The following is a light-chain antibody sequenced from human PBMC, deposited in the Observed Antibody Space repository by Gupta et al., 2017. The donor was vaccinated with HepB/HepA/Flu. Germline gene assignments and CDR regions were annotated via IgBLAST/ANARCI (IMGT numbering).Light chain of an antibody. V-gene: IGKV1-5*03. J-gene: IGKJ2*03. CDR3: QHYSRYEFS. Sequence: DIQMTQSPSTLSASVGDRVTITCRASQNIDTFLVWYQQKPGKAPNLLIYKASTLQSGVASRFSGSGSGTEFTLTISSLQPDDFATYYCQHYSRYEFSFGQGTKLEI. CDR2: KAS. CDR1: QNIDTF.